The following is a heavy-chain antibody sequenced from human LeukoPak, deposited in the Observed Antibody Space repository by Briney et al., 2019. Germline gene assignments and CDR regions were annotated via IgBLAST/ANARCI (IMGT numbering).Heavy chain of an antibody. J-gene: IGHJ3*02. CDR3: ARPLGHTIVGVVTLGAFDI. Sequence: WVRQPPGKGLEWMGIIYPGDSDTRYRPSFQVQVTISADKSISTAYLQWSSLKASDTAMYYCARPLGHTIVGVVTLGAFDIWGQGTMVTVSS. CDR2: IYPGDSDT. D-gene: IGHD3-3*01. V-gene: IGHV5-51*01.